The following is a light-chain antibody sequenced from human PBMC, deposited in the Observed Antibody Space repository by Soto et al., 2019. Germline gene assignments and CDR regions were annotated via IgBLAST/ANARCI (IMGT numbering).Light chain of an antibody. V-gene: IGKV4-1*01. CDR1: QSVLYSSNNKNY. Sequence: DIVMTQSPDSLAVSLGERATINCNSSQSVLYSSNNKNYLAWYQQKPGQPPKLLIYWASTRESGVPDRFSGSGSGTDFTLTISSLQAEDVAVYYCQQYYSTPLTFGGGTNVDIK. CDR3: QQYYSTPLT. CDR2: WAS. J-gene: IGKJ4*01.